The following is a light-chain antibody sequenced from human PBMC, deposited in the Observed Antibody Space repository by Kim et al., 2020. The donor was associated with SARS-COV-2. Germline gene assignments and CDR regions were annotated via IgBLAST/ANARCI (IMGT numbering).Light chain of an antibody. V-gene: IGLV3-21*01. CDR1: NIGSKS. J-gene: IGLJ3*02. Sequence: SYELTQPPSVSVAPGKTARITCGGNNIGSKSVHWYQQKPGQAPVLVIYHDSNRPSGIPERFSGSNSGNTATLTISRAQAGDEADYYCQGWDTSSDHWV. CDR3: QGWDTSSDHWV. CDR2: HDS.